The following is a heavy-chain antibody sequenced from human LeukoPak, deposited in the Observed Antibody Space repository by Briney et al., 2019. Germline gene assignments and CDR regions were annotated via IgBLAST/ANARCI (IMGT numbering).Heavy chain of an antibody. V-gene: IGHV3-33*01. CDR1: GFNFGSDA. Sequence: GGSLRLSCTASGFNFGSDAMHWVRQAPGKGLEWVAFIWYDGSNDHYADSVKGRFTISRDNSKNTVCLQMNSLRVEDTAVYYCARDPSGSGWSLNNWGQGTLATVSS. CDR3: ARDPSGSGWSLNN. J-gene: IGHJ4*02. CDR2: IWYDGSND. D-gene: IGHD6-19*01.